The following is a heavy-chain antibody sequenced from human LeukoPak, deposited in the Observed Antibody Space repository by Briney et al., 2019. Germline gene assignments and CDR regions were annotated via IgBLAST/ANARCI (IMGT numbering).Heavy chain of an antibody. V-gene: IGHV1-18*01. Sequence: ASVKVSCKASGYTFTNYGINWVRQAPGQGLEWVGWISTYNGDTNYAQKLQGRVDMTTDTPTSTAYMELRSLRSDDTAVYYCARDLEWYYYDSNGYASDYWGQGTLVTVSS. CDR2: ISTYNGDT. CDR3: ARDLEWYYYDSNGYASDY. D-gene: IGHD3-22*01. J-gene: IGHJ4*02. CDR1: GYTFTNYG.